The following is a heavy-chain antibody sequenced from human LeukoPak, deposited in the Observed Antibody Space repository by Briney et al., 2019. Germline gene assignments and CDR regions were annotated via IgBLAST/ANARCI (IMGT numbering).Heavy chain of an antibody. D-gene: IGHD6-19*01. CDR2: ISYDGSNK. V-gene: IGHV3-30*18. CDR3: AKELTRPNRPVAGLNY. CDR1: GFTFSAYG. Sequence: GGSLRLSCAASGFTFSAYGMHWVRQAPGKGLEWVAIISYDGSNKYYPDSVKGRFTISRDDSKNTLYLQMNSLRTEDTAVYYCAKELTRPNRPVAGLNYWGQGTLVTGSS. J-gene: IGHJ4*02.